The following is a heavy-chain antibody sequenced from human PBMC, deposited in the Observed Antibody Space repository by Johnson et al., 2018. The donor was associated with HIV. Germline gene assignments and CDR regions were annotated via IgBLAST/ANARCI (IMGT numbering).Heavy chain of an antibody. V-gene: IGHV3-30*04. CDR2: LSYDGSNK. CDR1: GFTFGSYA. D-gene: IGHD4-11*01. CDR3: ARVRSSVPYHYSNYPLGAFDI. J-gene: IGHJ3*02. Sequence: QVQLVESGGGVVQPGRSLRLPCAASGFTFGSYAMHWVRQAPGQGLEWVAFLSYDGSNKYYADSVKGRFTISRDNSKNTLYLQMNSLRPEDTAVYHCARVRSSVPYHYSNYPLGAFDIWGQGTMVTVSS.